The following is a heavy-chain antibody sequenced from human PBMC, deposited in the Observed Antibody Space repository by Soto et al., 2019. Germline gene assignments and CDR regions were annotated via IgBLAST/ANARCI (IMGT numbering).Heavy chain of an antibody. V-gene: IGHV1-69*13. J-gene: IGHJ3*02. CDR3: ARGKGFGELKPDDAFDI. CDR1: GGSFSSYA. Sequence: GTPVKVSCKACGGSFSSYAISWVQQDPGQGLEWMGGIIPIFGTANYAQKFQGRVTITADESTSTAYMELSSLRSEDTAVYYCARGKGFGELKPDDAFDIWGQGTMVTVSS. CDR2: IIPIFGTA. D-gene: IGHD3-10*01.